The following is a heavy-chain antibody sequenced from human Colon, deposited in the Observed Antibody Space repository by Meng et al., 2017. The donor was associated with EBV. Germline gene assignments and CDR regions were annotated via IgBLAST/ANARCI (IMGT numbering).Heavy chain of an antibody. J-gene: IGHJ4*02. CDR2: IYYSGST. CDR1: GGSVSRGSYY. CDR3: ASLRGYSVNDWRGRFDY. Sequence: QAQVPESGPGPIKPSETLSPPLTVSGGSVSRGSYYWTWIRQPPGKGLEWIGYIYYSGSTNYTPSLKSRVTISVDTSKNQFSLKLSSVTAADTAVYYCASLRGYSVNDWRGRFDYWGQGTLVTVSS. V-gene: IGHV4-61*01. D-gene: IGHD5/OR15-5a*01.